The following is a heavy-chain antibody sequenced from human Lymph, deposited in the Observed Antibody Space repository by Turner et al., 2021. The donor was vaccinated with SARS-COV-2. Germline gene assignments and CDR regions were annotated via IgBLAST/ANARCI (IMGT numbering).Heavy chain of an antibody. V-gene: IGHV4-39*02. D-gene: IGHD3-10*01. CDR3: AIRRWFRGPIDY. J-gene: IGHJ4*02. Sequence: QLQLQESGPGLVKPSETLSLTCTVSGGSISSSSYYWGWIRQPPGKGLEWIGSISYSGSTYYNPSLKSRVTISVDTSKNHFSLKLSSVTAADTALYYCAIRRWFRGPIDYWGQGTLVTVSS. CDR2: ISYSGST. CDR1: GGSISSSSYY.